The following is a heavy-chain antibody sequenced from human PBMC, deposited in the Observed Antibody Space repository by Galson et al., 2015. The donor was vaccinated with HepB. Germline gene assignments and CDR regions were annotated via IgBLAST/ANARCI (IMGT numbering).Heavy chain of an antibody. D-gene: IGHD4-23*01. CDR2: ISGSGGST. CDR1: GFTFSSYA. CDR3: AKDMGLAMVVMRYLDY. V-gene: IGHV3-23*01. J-gene: IGHJ4*02. Sequence: SLRLSCAASGFTFSSYAMSWVCQAPGKGLEWVSAISGSGGSTYYADSVKGRFTISRDNSKNTLYLQMNSLRDEDTAVYYCAKDMGLAMVVMRYLDYWGQGTPVTVSS.